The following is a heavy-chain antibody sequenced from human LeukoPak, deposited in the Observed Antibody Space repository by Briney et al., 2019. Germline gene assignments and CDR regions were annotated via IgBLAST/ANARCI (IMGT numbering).Heavy chain of an antibody. CDR3: ARGQLRSHRSPSDY. CDR1: GGTFSSYA. CDR2: IIPILGIA. D-gene: IGHD4-17*01. J-gene: IGHJ4*02. Sequence: SVKVSCKASGGTFSSYAISWVRQAPGQGLEWMGRIIPILGIANYAQKLQGGVTMTTDTSTSTAYMELRSLRSDDTAVYYCARGQLRSHRSPSDYWGQGTPVTVSS. V-gene: IGHV1-69*04.